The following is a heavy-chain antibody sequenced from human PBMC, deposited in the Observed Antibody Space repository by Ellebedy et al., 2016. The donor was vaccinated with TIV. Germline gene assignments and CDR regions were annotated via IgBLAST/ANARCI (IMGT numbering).Heavy chain of an antibody. J-gene: IGHJ4*02. CDR1: GGSFSGYY. Sequence: MPSETLSLTCAVYGGSFSGYYWSWIRQPPGKGLEWIGEINHSGSTNYNPSLKSRVTISVDTSKNQFSLKLNSVTAADPAVYYCARPAVPRYYGSGSSYFDYWGQGTLVTVSS. D-gene: IGHD3-10*01. CDR2: INHSGST. V-gene: IGHV4-34*01. CDR3: ARPAVPRYYGSGSSYFDY.